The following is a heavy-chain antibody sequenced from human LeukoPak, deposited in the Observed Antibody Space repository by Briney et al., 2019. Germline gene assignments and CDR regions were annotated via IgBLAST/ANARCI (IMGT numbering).Heavy chain of an antibody. J-gene: IGHJ4*02. V-gene: IGHV4-30-4*01. CDR1: GGSISSGDYY. D-gene: IGHD4-17*01. CDR2: IYYSGST. CDR3: ARETYGDYRGDY. Sequence: SQTLSLTCTVSGGSISSGDYYWSWIRRPPGKGLEWIGYIYYSGSTYYNPSLKSRVTISVDTSKNQFSLKLSSVTAADTAVYYCARETYGDYRGDYWGQGTLVTVSS.